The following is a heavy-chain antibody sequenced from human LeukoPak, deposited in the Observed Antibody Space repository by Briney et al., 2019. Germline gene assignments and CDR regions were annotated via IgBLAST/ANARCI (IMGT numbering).Heavy chain of an antibody. D-gene: IGHD6-13*01. V-gene: IGHV3-21*01. J-gene: IGHJ6*03. CDR3: ARDTGYSSSWYLSSYYYYYMDV. CDR2: ISSSSSYI. CDR1: GFTFSSYS. Sequence: GGSLRLSCAASGFTFSSYSMNWVRQAPGKGLEWVSSISSSSSYIYYADSVKGRCTISRDNAKNSLYLQMNSLRAEDTAVYYCARDTGYSSSWYLSSYYYYYMDVWGKGTTVTVSS.